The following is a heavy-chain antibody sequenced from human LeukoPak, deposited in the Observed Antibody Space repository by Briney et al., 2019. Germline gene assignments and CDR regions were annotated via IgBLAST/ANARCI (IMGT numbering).Heavy chain of an antibody. Sequence: PGGSLRLSCAASGFTVSSNYMSWVRQAPGKGLEWVSVIYSGGSTYYADSVKGRFTISRDNSKNTLYLQMNSLRAEDTAVYYCACRIGSGYYTYYFDYWGQGTLVTVSS. D-gene: IGHD3-3*01. CDR3: ACRIGSGYYTYYFDY. CDR1: GFTVSSNY. J-gene: IGHJ4*02. CDR2: IYSGGST. V-gene: IGHV3-53*01.